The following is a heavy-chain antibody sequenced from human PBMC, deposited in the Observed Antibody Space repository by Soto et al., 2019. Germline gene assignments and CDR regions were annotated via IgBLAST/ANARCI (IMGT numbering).Heavy chain of an antibody. CDR3: ARERLIGYDSSGYYDY. CDR1: GGSIDSGDYY. Sequence: PSETLSLTCTVSGGSIDSGDYYWSWIRQPPGKGLEWIGYVYYSGTTNYNPFLKSRVTLSLDKSKNQFSLKLSSVTAADTAVYYCARERLIGYDSSGYYDYWGQGTLVTVSS. CDR2: VYYSGTT. V-gene: IGHV4-61*08. J-gene: IGHJ4*02. D-gene: IGHD3-22*01.